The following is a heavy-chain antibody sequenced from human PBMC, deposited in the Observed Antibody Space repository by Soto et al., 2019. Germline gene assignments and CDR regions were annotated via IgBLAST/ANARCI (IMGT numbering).Heavy chain of an antibody. J-gene: IGHJ4*02. V-gene: IGHV1-2*06. CDR2: MNIDTGGT. CDR1: GYRFTNYY. CDR3: TKAPWRGYSYGYLDS. D-gene: IGHD5-18*01. Sequence: ASVKVSCKASGYRFTNYYIHWVRQAPGQGLEWMGRMNIDTGGTTFAQNFQGRVTMTRDTSISTAYMELSSVKSEDTALYYCTKAPWRGYSYGYLDSWGQGTLVTVSS.